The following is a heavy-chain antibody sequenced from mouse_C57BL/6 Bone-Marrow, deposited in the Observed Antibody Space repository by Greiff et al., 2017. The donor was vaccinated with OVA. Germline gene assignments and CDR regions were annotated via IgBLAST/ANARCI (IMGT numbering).Heavy chain of an antibody. D-gene: IGHD2-1*01. Sequence: VQLQQPGAELVKPGASVKLSCKASGYTFTSYWMQWVKQRPGQGLEWIGEIDPSDSYTNYNQKFKGKATLTVDTSSSTAYMQLSSLTSEDSAVYYCARAPFYPYYFDYWGQGTTLTVSS. CDR2: IDPSDSYT. J-gene: IGHJ2*01. CDR3: ARAPFYPYYFDY. V-gene: IGHV1-50*01. CDR1: GYTFTSYW.